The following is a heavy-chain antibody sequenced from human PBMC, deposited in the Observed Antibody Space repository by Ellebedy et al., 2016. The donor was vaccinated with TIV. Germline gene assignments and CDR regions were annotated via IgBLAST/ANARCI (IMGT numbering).Heavy chain of an antibody. CDR1: GYTFTSYG. CDR2: ISAYNGNT. Sequence: ASVKVSCXASGYTFTSYGISWVRQAPGQGLEWMGWISAYNGNTNYAQKLQGRVTMTTDTSTSTAYMELRSLRSDDTAVYYCARELDIVVVPAAMGFDYWGQGTLVTVSS. D-gene: IGHD2-2*01. CDR3: ARELDIVVVPAAMGFDY. V-gene: IGHV1-18*01. J-gene: IGHJ4*02.